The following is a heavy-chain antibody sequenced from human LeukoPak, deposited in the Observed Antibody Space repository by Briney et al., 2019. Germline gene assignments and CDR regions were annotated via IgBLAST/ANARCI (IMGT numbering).Heavy chain of an antibody. CDR1: GYTFTSYY. CDR3: ARFGFSQDRVDFWSALDAFDI. J-gene: IGHJ3*02. V-gene: IGHV1-46*01. D-gene: IGHD3-3*01. CDR2: INPSGGST. Sequence: GASVKVSCKASGYTFTSYYMHWVRQAPGQGLEWMGIINPSGGSTSYAQKFQGRVTMTRDTSTSTVYMELSSLRSEDTAVYYCARFGFSQDRVDFWSALDAFDIWGQGTLVTVSS.